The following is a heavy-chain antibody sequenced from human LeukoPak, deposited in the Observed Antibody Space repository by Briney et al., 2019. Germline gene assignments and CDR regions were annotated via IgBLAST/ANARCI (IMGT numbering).Heavy chain of an antibody. CDR1: GGSFSGYY. V-gene: IGHV4-34*01. Sequence: ASETLSLTCAVYGGSFSGYYWSWIRQPPGKGLEWIGEINHSGSTNYNPSLKSRVTISVDASKNQFSLKLSSVTAADTSVYYCARVWRSGYGSGRSRFDYWGQGTLVTVSS. CDR3: ARVWRSGYGSGRSRFDY. D-gene: IGHD3-10*01. J-gene: IGHJ4*02. CDR2: INHSGST.